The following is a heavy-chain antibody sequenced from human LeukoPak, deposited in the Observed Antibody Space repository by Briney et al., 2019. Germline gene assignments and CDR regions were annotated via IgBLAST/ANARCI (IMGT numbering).Heavy chain of an antibody. CDR3: AAGEVGQLFDH. Sequence: GASVKGSCKVPGYTLSEVFMYWVRQGPGKGGEWVGGFDLEDGETIDVQKCQGRDTMTEDTSTDTAYMALSSVISDDAAVYFCAAGEVGQLFDHCGQGTLATVS. CDR2: FDLEDGET. CDR1: GYTLSEVF. D-gene: IGHD5-24*01. J-gene: IGHJ4*02. V-gene: IGHV1-24*01.